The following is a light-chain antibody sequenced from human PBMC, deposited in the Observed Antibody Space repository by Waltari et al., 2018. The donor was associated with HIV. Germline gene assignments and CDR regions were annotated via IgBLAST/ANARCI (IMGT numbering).Light chain of an antibody. CDR1: QSVSSSY. Sequence: EIVLTQSPGTLSLSPGERATLSCRASQSVSSSYLAWYQQKSGQAPRLLLYGASSRATGIPDRFSGSGSGTDFTLTINRLEPEDFAVYYCQQYGSSPRITFGGGTKVEIK. V-gene: IGKV3-20*01. CDR2: GAS. J-gene: IGKJ4*01. CDR3: QQYGSSPRIT.